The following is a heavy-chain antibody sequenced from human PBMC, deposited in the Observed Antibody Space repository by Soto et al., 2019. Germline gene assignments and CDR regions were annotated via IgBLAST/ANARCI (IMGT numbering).Heavy chain of an antibody. D-gene: IGHD6-13*01. CDR1: GGSFSGYY. CDR3: ARGGKQQLVRSQYFDL. CDR2: ITHSGST. Sequence: SETLSLTCAVYGGSFSGYYWSWVRQPPGKGLEWIGEITHSGSTNYTPYLKSRVTISVEKSKSQFSLKLTSVTAADTAVYYCARGGKQQLVRSQYFDLWGRGTMVTVS. V-gene: IGHV4-34*01. J-gene: IGHJ2*01.